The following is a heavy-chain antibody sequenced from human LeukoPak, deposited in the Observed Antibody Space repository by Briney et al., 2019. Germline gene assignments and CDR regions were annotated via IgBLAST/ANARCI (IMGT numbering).Heavy chain of an antibody. J-gene: IGHJ4*02. V-gene: IGHV1-18*01. Sequence: GASVKVSCKASGYTFTSYGISWVRQAPGQGLEWMGWISAYNGNTNYAQKLQGRVTMTTDTSTSTAYMELRSLRSDDTAVYYCARAGGVVPAAELLGYWGQGTLVTVSS. CDR2: ISAYNGNT. D-gene: IGHD2-2*01. CDR3: ARAGGVVPAAELLGY. CDR1: GYTFTSYG.